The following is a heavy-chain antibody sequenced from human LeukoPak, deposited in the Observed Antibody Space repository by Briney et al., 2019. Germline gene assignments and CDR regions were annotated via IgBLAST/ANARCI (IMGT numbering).Heavy chain of an antibody. CDR2: ISGRGGET. J-gene: IGHJ3*02. Sequence: PGGFLRLSCEASGFTFRSYGMSWVRQGPGKGLEWVSGISGRGGETDYADFVKGRFTISRDNSKNTLFLQMNSLRAEDTAVYYCAKDLKGLYDYVRGSYAIDIWGHGTMVTVSS. CDR3: AKDLKGLYDYVRGSYAIDI. CDR1: GFTFRSYG. D-gene: IGHD3-16*01. V-gene: IGHV3-23*01.